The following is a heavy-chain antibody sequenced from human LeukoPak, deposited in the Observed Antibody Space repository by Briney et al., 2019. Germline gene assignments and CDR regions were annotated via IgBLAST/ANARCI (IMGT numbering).Heavy chain of an antibody. CDR2: MNPNSGNT. J-gene: IGHJ4*02. CDR1: GYTFTSYD. Sequence: ASVKVSCKASGYTFTSYDINWVRQAIGQGLEWTGWMNPNSGNTGYAQRFQGRVTMTRNTSISTAYMELSSLRSEDTAVYYCAMWELRSEYWGQGTLVTVSS. CDR3: AMWELRSEY. V-gene: IGHV1-8*01. D-gene: IGHD1-26*01.